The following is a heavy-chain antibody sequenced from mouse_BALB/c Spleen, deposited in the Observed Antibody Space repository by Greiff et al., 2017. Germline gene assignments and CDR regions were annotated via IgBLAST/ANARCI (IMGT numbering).Heavy chain of an antibody. CDR1: GFTFSDYY. CDR3: ASPIYYDYDGAMDY. CDR2: ISDGGSYT. V-gene: IGHV5-4*02. J-gene: IGHJ4*01. Sequence: EVKVEESGGGLVKPGGSLKLSCAASGFTFSDYYMYWVRQTPEKRLEWVATISDGGSYTYYPDSVKGRFTISRDNAKNNLYLQMSSLKSEDTAMYYCASPIYYDYDGAMDYWGQGTSVTVSS. D-gene: IGHD2-4*01.